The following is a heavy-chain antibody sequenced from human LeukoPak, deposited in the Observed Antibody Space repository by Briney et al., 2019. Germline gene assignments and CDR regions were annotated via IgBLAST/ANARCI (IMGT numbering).Heavy chain of an antibody. CDR2: INHSGST. D-gene: IGHD5-12*01. J-gene: IGHJ4*02. CDR3: ARGSGYDWGIHVDY. Sequence: PSETLSLTCAVYGGSFSGYYWSWIRQPPGKGLEWIGEINHSGSTNYNPSLKSRATISVDTSKNQFSLKLSSVTAADTAVYYCARGSGYDWGIHVDYWGQGTLVTVSS. V-gene: IGHV4-34*01. CDR1: GGSFSGYY.